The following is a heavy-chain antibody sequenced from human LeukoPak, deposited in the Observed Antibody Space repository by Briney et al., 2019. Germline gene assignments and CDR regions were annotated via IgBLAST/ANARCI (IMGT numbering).Heavy chain of an antibody. J-gene: IGHJ6*03. CDR3: ARDWGLTYYYFYYYMDV. V-gene: IGHV3-7*01. Sequence: GGSLRLSCAASGLTFSSYWMSWVRQAPGKGLEWVANIKQDGSEKYYVDSVKGRFTISRDNAKNSLYLQMNSLRGEDTAVYYCARDWGLTYYYFYYYMDVWGKGTTVTVSS. CDR2: IKQDGSEK. CDR1: GLTFSSYW. D-gene: IGHD3-10*01.